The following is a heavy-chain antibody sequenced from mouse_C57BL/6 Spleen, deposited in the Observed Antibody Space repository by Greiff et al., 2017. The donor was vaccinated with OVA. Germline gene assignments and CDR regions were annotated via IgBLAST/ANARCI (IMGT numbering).Heavy chain of an antibody. D-gene: IGHD2-1*01. CDR3: ARPCYDNYVYFDV. V-gene: IGHV1-61*01. J-gene: IGHJ1*03. CDR2: IYPSDSET. CDR1: GYTFTSYW. Sequence: QVQLQQPGAELVRPGSSVKLSCKASGYTFTSYWMDWVKQRPGQGLEWIGNIYPSDSETHYNQKFKDKATLTVDKSSSTAYMQLSSLTSEDSAVYYCARPCYDNYVYFDVWGTGTTVTVSS.